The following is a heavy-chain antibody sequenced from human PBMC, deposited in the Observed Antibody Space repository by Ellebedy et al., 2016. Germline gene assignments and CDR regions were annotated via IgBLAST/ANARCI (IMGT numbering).Heavy chain of an antibody. D-gene: IGHD4-17*01. V-gene: IGHV3-23*01. CDR2: ISGDGDIT. J-gene: IGHJ4*02. CDR1: GFSLRNFF. Sequence: GESLKISXVASGFSLRNFFMSWVRQAPGGGLEWISTISGDGDITFLADSVNGRFTISRDNSRNTLYLQMNSLRVEDTAVYYCYYGHYSGYWGQGTLVTVSS. CDR3: YYGHYSGY.